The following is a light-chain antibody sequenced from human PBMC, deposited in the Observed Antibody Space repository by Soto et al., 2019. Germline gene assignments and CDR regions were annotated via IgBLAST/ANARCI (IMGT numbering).Light chain of an antibody. CDR3: QQYGSSWT. CDR1: QSVSSSY. J-gene: IGKJ1*01. Sequence: EIVLTQSPGTFSLSPGERATLSCRASQSVSSSYLAWYQQKPGQAPRLLIYGASSRATGIPDRFSGSGSGTDFTLTISRLEPEDFAVYYCQQYGSSWTFGQGTKVDIK. V-gene: IGKV3-20*01. CDR2: GAS.